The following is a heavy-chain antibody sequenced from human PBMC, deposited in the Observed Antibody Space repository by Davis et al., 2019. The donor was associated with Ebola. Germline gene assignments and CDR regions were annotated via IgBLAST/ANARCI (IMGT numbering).Heavy chain of an antibody. J-gene: IGHJ5*02. Sequence: AASVTVSCKASGYTFSIYDFNWVRQAAGQGLEWMGWMNPHTGYTGYARKFQGRVTMTRNSSINTAYMELSSLTSDDTAVYYCARGLMDSGAFRAGWFDPWGQGTLVTVSS. CDR2: MNPHTGYT. CDR1: GYTFSIYD. V-gene: IGHV1-8*01. D-gene: IGHD2-15*01. CDR3: ARGLMDSGAFRAGWFDP.